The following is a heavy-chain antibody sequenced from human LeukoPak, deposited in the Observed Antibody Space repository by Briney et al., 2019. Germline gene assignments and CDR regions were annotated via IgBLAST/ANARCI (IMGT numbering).Heavy chain of an antibody. D-gene: IGHD2-15*01. J-gene: IGHJ3*02. Sequence: GGSVCLSCAASGFTFSTYDMHWVSRPTGNGLEWVSAIATGGDTFYSASVKGRFTISRQNAKSSLYLQMNSLRAGDTAVYYCARGGRDGFDIWGQGTRVTVSS. V-gene: IGHV3-13*01. CDR1: GFTFSTYD. CDR2: IATGGDT. CDR3: ARGGRDGFDI.